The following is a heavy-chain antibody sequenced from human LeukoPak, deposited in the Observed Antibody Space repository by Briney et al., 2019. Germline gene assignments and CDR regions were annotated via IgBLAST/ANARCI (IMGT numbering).Heavy chain of an antibody. CDR3: ASIPATATQVDY. J-gene: IGHJ4*02. CDR1: GYTFTSYC. D-gene: IGHD2-15*01. Sequence: ASVKVSCKASGYTFTSYCMHWVRQAPGQGLEWMGIINPSGGSTSYAQKFQGRVTMTRDTSTSTVYMELSSLRSEDTAVYYCASIPATATQVDYWGQGTLVTVSS. CDR2: INPSGGST. V-gene: IGHV1-46*01.